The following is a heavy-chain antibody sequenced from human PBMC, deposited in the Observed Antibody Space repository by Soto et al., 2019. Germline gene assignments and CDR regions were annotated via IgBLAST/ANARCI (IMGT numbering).Heavy chain of an antibody. CDR1: GYTFTSYG. J-gene: IGHJ4*02. CDR2: ISAYNGNT. V-gene: IGHV1-18*01. CDR3: ARTLYGDNVDY. D-gene: IGHD4-17*01. Sequence: EASVKVSCKASGYTFTSYGISWVRQAPGQGLEWMGWISAYNGNTKYAQKLQGRVTMTTDTSTSTAYMELRSLRSDDTAVYYCARTLYGDNVDYWGQGTLVTVSS.